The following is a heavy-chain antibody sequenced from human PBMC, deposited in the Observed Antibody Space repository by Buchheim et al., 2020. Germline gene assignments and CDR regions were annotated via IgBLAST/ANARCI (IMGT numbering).Heavy chain of an antibody. CDR1: GGSISSGDYY. V-gene: IGHV4-30-4*01. Sequence: QVQLQESGPGLVKPSQTLSLTCTVSGGSISSGDYYWSWIRQPPGKGLEWIGYIYYSGSTSYNPSLKSRVTISVDTSKNQFSLKLSSVTAADTAVYYCAREGGYYYDSSGYYYEDYWGQGTL. CDR3: AREGGYYYDSSGYYYEDY. D-gene: IGHD3-22*01. J-gene: IGHJ4*02. CDR2: IYYSGST.